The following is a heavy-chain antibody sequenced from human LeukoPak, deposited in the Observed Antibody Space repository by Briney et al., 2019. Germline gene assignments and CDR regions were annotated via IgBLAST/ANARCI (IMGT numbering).Heavy chain of an antibody. J-gene: IGHJ3*02. CDR2: ISSSSSYI. D-gene: IGHD5-18*01. CDR1: GFTFSSYS. Sequence: GGSLRLSCAASGFTFSSYSMNWVRQAPGKGLEWVSSISSSSSYIYYADSVKGRFTISRDNAKNSLYLQMNSLRAEDTAVYYCARVQLWLLGALDIWGQGTMVTVSS. CDR3: ARVQLWLLGALDI. V-gene: IGHV3-21*01.